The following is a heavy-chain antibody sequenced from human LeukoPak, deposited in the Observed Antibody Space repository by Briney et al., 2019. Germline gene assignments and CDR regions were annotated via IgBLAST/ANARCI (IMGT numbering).Heavy chain of an antibody. Sequence: GGSLRLSCAASGFIFNKHAMSWVRQAPGKGLEWVSGLSGSGSSTDYADSVKGRFTVSRDNSKNTLFLQMNSLRAEDTAIYYCAKERDYGPADYWGQGTLVTVSS. CDR3: AKERDYGPADY. D-gene: IGHD4/OR15-4a*01. J-gene: IGHJ4*02. CDR2: LSGSGSST. CDR1: GFIFNKHA. V-gene: IGHV3-23*01.